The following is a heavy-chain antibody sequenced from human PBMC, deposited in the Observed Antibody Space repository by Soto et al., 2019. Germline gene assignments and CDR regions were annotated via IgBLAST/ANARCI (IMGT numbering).Heavy chain of an antibody. CDR2: IYYSGST. D-gene: IGHD3-10*01. CDR3: ATAMVRGVTRFDP. CDR1: GGSISSGGYY. V-gene: IGHV4-31*03. J-gene: IGHJ5*02. Sequence: QVQLQESGPGLVKPSQTLSLTCTVSGGSISSGGYYWSWIRQHPGKGLEWIGYIYYSGSTYYNPSLKSRVTLSVDTSKNQFSLKLSSVTAADTAVYYCATAMVRGVTRFDPWGQGTLVTVSS.